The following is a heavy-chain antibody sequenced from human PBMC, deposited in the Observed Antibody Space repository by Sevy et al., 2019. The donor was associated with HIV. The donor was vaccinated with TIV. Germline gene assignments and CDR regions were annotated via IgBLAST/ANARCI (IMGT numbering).Heavy chain of an antibody. CDR2: IKKDGSGK. CDR1: GFTFSTYW. CDR3: ATDLFSSSSADVFDI. J-gene: IGHJ3*02. V-gene: IGHV3-7*01. Sequence: GGSLRLSCAASGFTFSTYWMNWVRQAPGKGLEWVANIKKDGSGKNYVDSVKGRFTISRDNDRNSLFLELNSLKVEDTAVYYCATDLFSSSSADVFDIWGQGTMVTVSS. D-gene: IGHD6-6*01.